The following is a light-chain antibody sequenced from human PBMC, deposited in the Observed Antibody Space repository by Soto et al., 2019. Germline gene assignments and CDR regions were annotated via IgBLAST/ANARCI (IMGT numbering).Light chain of an antibody. V-gene: IGKV3-20*01. CDR3: QPYRDSPYT. CDR1: QSIISSY. Sequence: EIVLTQSPDTLSLSPGERATLSCRASQSIISSYLAWYQQKPGQAPRLLIYGASSRATGIPDRFSGSGSGTDFSLTISRLEPEDFAVYHCQPYRDSPYTFGQGTKLEIK. J-gene: IGKJ2*01. CDR2: GAS.